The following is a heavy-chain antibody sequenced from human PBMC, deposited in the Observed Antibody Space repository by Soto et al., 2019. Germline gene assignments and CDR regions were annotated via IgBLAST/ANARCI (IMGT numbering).Heavy chain of an antibody. CDR3: ASDPYYYASGL. CDR2: ISGDGTTI. V-gene: IGHV3-11*01. CDR1: WFRFSDHY. Sequence: AGGSLRLSWAASWFRFSDHYMTWIRQAPGKGLEWVSKISGDGTTIYYADSVKGRFTVSRDNAKNSVYLQMNSLRAEDTAVYYCASDPYYYASGLWGKGTLVTVSS. D-gene: IGHD3-10*01. J-gene: IGHJ4*02.